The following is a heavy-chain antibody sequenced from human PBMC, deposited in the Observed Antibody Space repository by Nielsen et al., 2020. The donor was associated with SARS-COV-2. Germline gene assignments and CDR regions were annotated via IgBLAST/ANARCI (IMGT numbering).Heavy chain of an antibody. V-gene: IGHV3-30*04. Sequence: WIRQPPGKGLEWVAAISYDGSHKYYADSVKGRFTISRDNSKNTLYLQMNSLRAEDTAVYYCAKDWGRYCSSTSCPLGGMDVWGQGTTVTVSS. D-gene: IGHD2-2*01. J-gene: IGHJ6*02. CDR2: ISYDGSHK. CDR3: AKDWGRYCSSTSCPLGGMDV.